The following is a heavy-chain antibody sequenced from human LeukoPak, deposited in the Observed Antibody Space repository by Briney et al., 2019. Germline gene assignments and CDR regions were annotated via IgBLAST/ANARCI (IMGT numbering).Heavy chain of an antibody. D-gene: IGHD6-19*01. V-gene: IGHV3-48*02. Sequence: GGSLRLSCAASGFTFANYAMSWVRQAPGKGLEWISSIISSGSTIYYADSVKGRFTISRDNAKNSLYLQMNSLRDEDTAVYYCARRLDYFDSWGQGILVTVSS. CDR3: ARRLDYFDS. CDR1: GFTFANYA. CDR2: IISSGSTI. J-gene: IGHJ4*02.